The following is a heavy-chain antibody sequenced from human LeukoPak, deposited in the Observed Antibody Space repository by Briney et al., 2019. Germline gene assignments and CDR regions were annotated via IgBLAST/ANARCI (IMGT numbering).Heavy chain of an antibody. CDR1: GYSFTSYW. CDR3: ARRNGDYYYGMDV. J-gene: IGHJ6*02. CDR2: IYPGDSDT. Sequence: GESLKISCKGSGYSFTSYWIGRVRQMPGKGLEWMGIIYPGDSDTRYSPSFQGQVTISADKSISTAYLQWSSLKASDTAMYYCARRNGDYYYGMDVWGQGTTVTVSS. V-gene: IGHV5-51*01. D-gene: IGHD1-1*01.